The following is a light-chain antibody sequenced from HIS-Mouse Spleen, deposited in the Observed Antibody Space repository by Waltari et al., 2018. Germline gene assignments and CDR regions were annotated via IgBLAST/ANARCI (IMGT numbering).Light chain of an antibody. CDR3: SSYTSSSFNVV. CDR2: DVS. J-gene: IGLJ2*01. CDR1: SSDVGGYNY. Sequence: QSALTQPASVSGSPGQSITISCTGTSSDVGGYNYVAWYQQHPGKAPKRMIYDVSNRPSGGSNRFSGSKSGNTASLTISGLQAEDEADYYCSSYTSSSFNVVFGGGTKLTVL. V-gene: IGLV2-14*03.